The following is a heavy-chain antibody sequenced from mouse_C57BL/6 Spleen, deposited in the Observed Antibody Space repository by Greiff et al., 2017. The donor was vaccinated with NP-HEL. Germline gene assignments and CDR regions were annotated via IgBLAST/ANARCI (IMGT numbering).Heavy chain of an antibody. CDR2: IDPSDSYT. D-gene: IGHD2-3*01. CDR1: GYTFTSYW. Sequence: VQLQQPGAELVKPGASVKLSCKASGYTFTSYWMQWVKQRPGQGLEWIGEIDPSDSYTNYNQKFKGKATLTVDPSSSTAYMQLSSLTSEDSAVYYCARNDGYYLFDYWGQGTTLTVSS. V-gene: IGHV1-50*01. CDR3: ARNDGYYLFDY. J-gene: IGHJ2*01.